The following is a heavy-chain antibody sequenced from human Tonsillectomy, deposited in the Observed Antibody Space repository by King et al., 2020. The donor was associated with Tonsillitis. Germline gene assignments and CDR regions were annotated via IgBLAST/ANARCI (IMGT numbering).Heavy chain of an antibody. J-gene: IGHJ4*02. V-gene: IGHV3-48*03. CDR3: ARSSSWYGPGDY. Sequence: QLVQSGGGLVQPGGSLRLSCAASGFTFSSYEMNWVRQAPGKGLEWVSYISSSGSPIYYADSVKGRFTISRDNAKNSLYPQMNSLRAEDTAVYYCARSSSWYGPGDYWGQGTLVTVSS. CDR2: ISSSGSPI. D-gene: IGHD6-13*01. CDR1: GFTFSSYE.